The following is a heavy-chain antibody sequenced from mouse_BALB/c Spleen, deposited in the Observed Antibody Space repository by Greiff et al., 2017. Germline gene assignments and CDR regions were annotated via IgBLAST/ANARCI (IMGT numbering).Heavy chain of an antibody. J-gene: IGHJ2*01. CDR2: INPCSGYT. Sequence: VQLQQSAAELARPGASVKMSCKASGYTFTSYTMHWVKQRPGQGLEWIGYINPCSGYTEYNQKFKDKTTLTADKSSSTAYMQLSSLTSEDSAVYYCARWGIYYDYDGRGFDYWGQGTTLTVSS. V-gene: IGHV1-4*02. CDR1: GYTFTSYT. CDR3: ARWGIYYDYDGRGFDY. D-gene: IGHD2-4*01.